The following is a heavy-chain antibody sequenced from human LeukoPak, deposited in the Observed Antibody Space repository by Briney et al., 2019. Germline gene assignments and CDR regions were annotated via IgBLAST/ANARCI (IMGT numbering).Heavy chain of an antibody. Sequence: SETLSLTCAVYGGSFSGYYWSWIRQPPGKGLEWIGEINHSGSTDYNPSLKSRVTISVDTSKNQFSLKLSSVTAADTAVYYCARVGAYCSGGSCYPPRANWFDPWGQGTLVTVSS. V-gene: IGHV4-34*01. CDR2: INHSGST. CDR3: ARVGAYCSGGSCYPPRANWFDP. J-gene: IGHJ5*02. CDR1: GGSFSGYY. D-gene: IGHD2-15*01.